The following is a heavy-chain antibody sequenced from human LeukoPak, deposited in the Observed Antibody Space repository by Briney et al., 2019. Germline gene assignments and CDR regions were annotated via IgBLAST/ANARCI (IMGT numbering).Heavy chain of an antibody. J-gene: IGHJ4*02. CDR1: GFAFSSFG. D-gene: IGHD2-2*02. V-gene: IGHV3-23*01. CDR3: AKRVSYTNSAAYFDC. Sequence: GGSLRLSCEASGFAFSSFGMSWVRQTPGKGLEWVSSITDADGTYYADPVKGRFIVSRDNSKNALYLEMNSLRAEDTAVYYCAKRVSYTNSAAYFDCWGQGTLV. CDR2: ITDADGT.